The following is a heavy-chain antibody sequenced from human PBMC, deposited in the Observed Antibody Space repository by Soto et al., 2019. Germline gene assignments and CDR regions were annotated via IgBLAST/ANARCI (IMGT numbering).Heavy chain of an antibody. CDR1: GFIFKMYW. CDR3: TRGPRPISTGTGAY. J-gene: IGHJ4*02. Sequence: PGGSLRLSCAASGFIFKMYWMHWVRQSPGKGLVWISRIYNDGTYSDYADSVRGRFTISRDNVNDTLYLQMNNLRAEDSGLYYCTRGPRPISTGTGAYWVQGTQGTLPS. D-gene: IGHD3-10*01. CDR2: IYNDGTYS. V-gene: IGHV3-74*01.